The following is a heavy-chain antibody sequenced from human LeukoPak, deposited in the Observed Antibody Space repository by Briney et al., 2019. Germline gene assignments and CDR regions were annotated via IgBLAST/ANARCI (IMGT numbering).Heavy chain of an antibody. D-gene: IGHD3-3*01. Sequence: ASVKVSCKASGYTFTGYYMHWVRQAPGQGLEWMGIINPSGGSTSYAQKFQGRVTMTRDTSTSTVYMELSSLRSEDTAVYYCARDLLDYDFWSGYQKGALDYWGQGTLVTVSS. CDR3: ARDLLDYDFWSGYQKGALDY. CDR1: GYTFTGYY. CDR2: INPSGGST. V-gene: IGHV1-46*01. J-gene: IGHJ4*02.